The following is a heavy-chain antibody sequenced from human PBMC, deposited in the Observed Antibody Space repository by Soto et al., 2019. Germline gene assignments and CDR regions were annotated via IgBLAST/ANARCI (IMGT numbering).Heavy chain of an antibody. V-gene: IGHV1-2*02. CDR3: ARDWVDTAIQGHYYYYYGMDV. CDR2: INPNSGGT. Sequence: ASVKVSCKSSGYTFTGYYMHWVRQAPGQGLEWMGWINPNSGGTNYAQKFQGRVTMTRDTSISTAYMELSRLRSDDTAVYYCARDWVDTAIQGHYYYYYGMDVWGQGTTVTVSS. D-gene: IGHD5-18*01. CDR1: GYTFTGYY. J-gene: IGHJ6*02.